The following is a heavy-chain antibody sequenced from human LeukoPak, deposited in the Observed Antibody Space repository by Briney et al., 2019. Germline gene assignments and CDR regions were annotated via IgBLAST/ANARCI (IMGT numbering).Heavy chain of an antibody. Sequence: ASVRVSCKTSGYTFRDHEVNWVRQAPGLGLEWVAWIHANSGKAGSAQKFQGRVTLTRDTSTEAAFMELSGLTSDDSATYFCARGHYGGNRYFDNWGQGTLVTVSS. CDR3: ARGHYGGNRYFDN. D-gene: IGHD4-23*01. CDR1: GYTFRDHE. V-gene: IGHV1-8*01. J-gene: IGHJ4*02. CDR2: IHANSGKA.